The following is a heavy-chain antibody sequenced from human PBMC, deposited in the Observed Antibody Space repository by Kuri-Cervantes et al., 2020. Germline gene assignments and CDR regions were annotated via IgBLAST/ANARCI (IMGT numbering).Heavy chain of an antibody. D-gene: IGHD4-23*01. J-gene: IGHJ4*02. V-gene: IGHV3-9*01. CDR1: GFTFDDYA. CDR3: AKLGNGFDY. CDR2: VSWNSCSI. Sequence: SLKISCAASGFTFDDYAMHWVRQAPGKGLEWVSGVSWNSCSIGYADSVKGRFTISRDNAKNSLYLQMNSLRAEDTALYYCAKLGNGFDYWGQGTLVTVSS.